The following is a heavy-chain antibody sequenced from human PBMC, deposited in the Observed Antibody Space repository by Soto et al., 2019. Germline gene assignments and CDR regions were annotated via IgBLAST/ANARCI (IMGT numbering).Heavy chain of an antibody. CDR1: GGSISSSNW. CDR2: IYHSGST. Sequence: QVQLQESGPGLVKPSGTLSLTCAVSGGSISSSNWWSWVRQPPGRGLVWIGEIYHSGSTNYNPPLKSRVAISVPTSQHHCFLKLSSVTAADLAVYDCARVEVAGTRIDYWGQGNKFIVSP. CDR3: ARVEVAGTRIDY. V-gene: IGHV4-4*02. J-gene: IGHJ4*02. D-gene: IGHD6-19*01.